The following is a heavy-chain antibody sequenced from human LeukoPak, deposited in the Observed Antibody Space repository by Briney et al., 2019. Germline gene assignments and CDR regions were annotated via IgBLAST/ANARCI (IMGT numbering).Heavy chain of an antibody. Sequence: GGSLRLSCAASGFIFSSYWMSWVRQAPGKGLEWVANIKQDGSEKYYVDSVKGRFTISRDNAKNSLYLQMNSLRAEDTAVYYCARLRDWGQGTLVTVSS. CDR2: IKQDGSEK. V-gene: IGHV3-7*01. CDR3: ARLRD. CDR1: GFIFSSYW. J-gene: IGHJ4*02.